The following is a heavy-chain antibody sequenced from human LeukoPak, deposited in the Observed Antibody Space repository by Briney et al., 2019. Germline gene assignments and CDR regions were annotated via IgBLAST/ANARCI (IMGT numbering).Heavy chain of an antibody. CDR2: INQDGSEK. CDR1: GFTLSSYW. J-gene: IGHJ4*02. D-gene: IGHD6-6*01. V-gene: IGHV3-7*01. CDR3: AVSSSSSGAGGI. Sequence: GGSLRLSCAASGFTLSSYWMTWVRQASGKGLEWVANINQDGSEKYYVDSVRGRFTISRDNAKNSLYLQMNSLRVEDTALYYCAVSSSSSGAGGIWGQGTLVTVSS.